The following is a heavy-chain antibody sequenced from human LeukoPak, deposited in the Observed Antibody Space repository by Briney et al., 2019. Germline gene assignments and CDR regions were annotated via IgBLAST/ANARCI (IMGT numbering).Heavy chain of an antibody. CDR1: GGSISSYY. CDR2: IYYSGST. CDR3: ARAYSGYAQPIDY. J-gene: IGHJ4*02. D-gene: IGHD5-12*01. V-gene: IGHV4-59*01. Sequence: SETLSLTCTVSGGSISSYYWSWIRQPPGKGLEWIGYIYYSGSTNYNPSLKSRVTTSVDTSKNQFSLKLSSVTAADTAVYYCARAYSGYAQPIDYWGQGTLVTVSS.